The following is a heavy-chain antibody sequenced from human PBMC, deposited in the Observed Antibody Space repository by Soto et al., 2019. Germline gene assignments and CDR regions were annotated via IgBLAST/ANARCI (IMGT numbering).Heavy chain of an antibody. CDR1: GYTFTSYA. J-gene: IGHJ6*02. CDR3: ARDLLLYCSGGSCYPFDGMDV. CDR2: INAGNANT. D-gene: IGHD2-15*01. V-gene: IGHV1-3*01. Sequence: ASVKVSCKASGYTFTSYAIHWVRQAPGQRLEWMGWINAGNANTKYSQKFQGRVTITRDTSASTAYMELSSLRYEDTAAYYCARDLLLYCSGGSCYPFDGMDVWGQGTTVTVSS.